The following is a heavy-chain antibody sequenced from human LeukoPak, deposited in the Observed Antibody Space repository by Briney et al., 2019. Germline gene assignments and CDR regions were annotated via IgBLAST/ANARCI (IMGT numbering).Heavy chain of an antibody. CDR3: ARGPSGYHNT. Sequence: PGGSLRLSCAASGFTFSSYGMHWVRQAPGKGMEWVAFIRYDGSNKYYADSVKGRFTISRDNSKNTLYLQMNSLRAEDTAVYYCARGPSGYHNTGGQGTLVTVSS. CDR2: IRYDGSNK. V-gene: IGHV3-30*02. D-gene: IGHD5-12*01. J-gene: IGHJ4*02. CDR1: GFTFSSYG.